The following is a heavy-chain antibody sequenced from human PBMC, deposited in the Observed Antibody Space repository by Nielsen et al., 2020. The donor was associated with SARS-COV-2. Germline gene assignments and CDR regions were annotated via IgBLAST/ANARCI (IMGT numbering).Heavy chain of an antibody. V-gene: IGHV4-34*01. CDR2: INHSGGT. Sequence: WIRQPPGKGLEWIGEINHSGGTNYNPSLKSRVTISVDTSKNQFSLKLSSVTAADTAVYYCARGRRYCSSTSCAILYYYYYGMDVWGQGTTVTVSS. CDR3: ARGRRYCSSTSCAILYYYYYGMDV. J-gene: IGHJ6*02. D-gene: IGHD2-2*01.